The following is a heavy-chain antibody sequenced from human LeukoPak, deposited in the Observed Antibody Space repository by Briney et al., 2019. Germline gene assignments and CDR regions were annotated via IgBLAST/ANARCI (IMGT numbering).Heavy chain of an antibody. D-gene: IGHD1-26*01. Sequence: GASVKVSCKASGYTFPSYYIHWVRQAPGQGLEWMGWINPKSGGTNHGQKFQGRVTLTRDTSIRTAYIEVTRLTSADTAVYFCARAPRGLLGSDHYYFDYWGQGTLVTVSS. J-gene: IGHJ4*02. CDR3: ARAPRGLLGSDHYYFDY. CDR1: GYTFPSYY. V-gene: IGHV1-2*02. CDR2: INPKSGGT.